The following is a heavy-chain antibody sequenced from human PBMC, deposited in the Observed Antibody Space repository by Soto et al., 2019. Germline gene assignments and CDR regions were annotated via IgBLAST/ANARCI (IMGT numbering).Heavy chain of an antibody. CDR3: ARDRRGGTIFRVVTIFDY. Sequence: SETLSLTCTVSWGSISSGGHYWSWTRQHPGKGLEWIGYIYYSGSTCYTPSLKSRVTISIDTSKNQFYLKLSSVTAADTAVYYFARDRRGGTIFRVVTIFDYWGQGTLVTVPS. V-gene: IGHV4-31*03. CDR2: IYYSGST. CDR1: WGSISSGGHY. D-gene: IGHD3-3*01. J-gene: IGHJ4*02.